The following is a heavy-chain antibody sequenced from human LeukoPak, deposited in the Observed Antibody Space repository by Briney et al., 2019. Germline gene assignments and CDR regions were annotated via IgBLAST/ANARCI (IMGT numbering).Heavy chain of an antibody. Sequence: GGSLRLSCAASGFTFGNYAMSWVRQAPGKGLEWVSLISGNGGSTYYADSVKGRFTISRDNSKNTLYPQMSSLRAEDTAVYYCAKDQKMHGDYWGQGTLVTVSS. J-gene: IGHJ4*02. V-gene: IGHV3-23*01. D-gene: IGHD5-24*01. CDR1: GFTFGNYA. CDR3: AKDQKMHGDY. CDR2: ISGNGGST.